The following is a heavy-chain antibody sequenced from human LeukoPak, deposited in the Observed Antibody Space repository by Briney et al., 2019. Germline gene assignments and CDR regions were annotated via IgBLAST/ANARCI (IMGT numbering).Heavy chain of an antibody. CDR2: IKQDGSEK. V-gene: IGHV3-7*01. CDR3: AKDSWGLDY. Sequence: GSLRLSCAASGFTFSSYWLTWVRQAPGKGLEWVANIKQDGSEKFYVDSVKGRFTISRDSAKNSLYLQMNSLRAEDTAVYYCAKDSWGLDYWGQGTLVTVSS. J-gene: IGHJ4*02. CDR1: GFTFSSYW. D-gene: IGHD2-15*01.